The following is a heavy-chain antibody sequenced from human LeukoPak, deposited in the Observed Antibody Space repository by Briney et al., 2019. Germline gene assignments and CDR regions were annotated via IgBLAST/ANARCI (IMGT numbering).Heavy chain of an antibody. Sequence: PSETLSLTCTVSGGSIKNYYWIWIRQSPGKGLEWIGYIYYSGSTNYNPSLKSRVTISVDTSKNQFSLKLNSVTAADTAVYYCARAGYCSSTSCQWVPLVWGQGTTVIVSS. CDR3: ARAGYCSSTSCQWVPLV. CDR2: IYYSGST. D-gene: IGHD2-2*03. J-gene: IGHJ6*02. CDR1: GGSIKNYY. V-gene: IGHV4-59*01.